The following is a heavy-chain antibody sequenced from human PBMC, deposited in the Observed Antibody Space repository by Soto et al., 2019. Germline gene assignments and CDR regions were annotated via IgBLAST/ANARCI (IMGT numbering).Heavy chain of an antibody. CDR3: ARSIVVVTALDY. CDR1: GYTFTSYA. J-gene: IGHJ4*02. Sequence: GDSGKVSCKASGYTFTSYAMHWVRQAPGQRLEWMGWINAGNGNTKYSQKFQGRVTITRDTSASTAYMELSSLRSEDTAVYYCARSIVVVTALDYWGQGTLVTVSS. V-gene: IGHV1-3*01. D-gene: IGHD2-21*02. CDR2: INAGNGNT.